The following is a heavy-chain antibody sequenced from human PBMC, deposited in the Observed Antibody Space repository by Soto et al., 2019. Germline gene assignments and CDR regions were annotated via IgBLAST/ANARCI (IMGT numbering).Heavy chain of an antibody. CDR1: GYTFTSYD. CDR3: ARVAAAGTYYYYGTEA. D-gene: IGHD6-13*01. Sequence: ASVNVSCKASGYTFTSYDINWVRQATGQGLEWMGWMNPKSGNTGYAQKFQGRVTMTRNTSISTAYMERSSLRSEDTAVYYCARVAAAGTYYYYGTEAWGKGNTVNVSS. J-gene: IGHJ6*04. V-gene: IGHV1-8*01. CDR2: MNPKSGNT.